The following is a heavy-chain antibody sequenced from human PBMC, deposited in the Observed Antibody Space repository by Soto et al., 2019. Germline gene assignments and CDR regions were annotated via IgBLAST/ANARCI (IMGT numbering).Heavy chain of an antibody. Sequence: PSETLSLTCTVSGGSISSGGYYWSWIRQHPGKGLEWIGYIYYSGSTYYNPSLKSRVTISVDTSKNQFSLKLSSVTAADTAVYYCARTYYYGYIDYWGQGTLVTVSS. CDR3: ARTYYYGYIDY. D-gene: IGHD3-10*01. CDR2: IYYSGST. V-gene: IGHV4-31*03. CDR1: GGSISSGGYY. J-gene: IGHJ4*02.